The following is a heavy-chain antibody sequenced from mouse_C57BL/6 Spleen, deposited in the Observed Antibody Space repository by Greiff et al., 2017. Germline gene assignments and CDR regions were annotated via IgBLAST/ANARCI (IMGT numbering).Heavy chain of an antibody. J-gene: IGHJ2*01. V-gene: IGHV1-15*01. CDR2: IDPETGGT. D-gene: IGHD1-1*01. CDR1: GYTFTDYE. Sequence: QVQLKQSGAELVRPGASVTLSCKASGYTFTDYEMHWVKQTPVHGLEWIGAIDPETGGTAYNQKFKGKAILTADKSSSTAYMELRSLTSEDSAVYYCTRVITTVADYWGQGTTLTVSS. CDR3: TRVITTVADY.